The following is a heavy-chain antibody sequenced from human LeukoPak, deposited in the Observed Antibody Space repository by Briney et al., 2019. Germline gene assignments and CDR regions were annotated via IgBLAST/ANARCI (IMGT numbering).Heavy chain of an antibody. CDR3: ARTLGNTAMATIGAFDY. CDR2: IIPIFGTA. J-gene: IGHJ4*02. Sequence: ASVKVSCKASGGTFSSYAISWVRQAPGQGLEWMGGIIPIFGTANYAQKLQDRVTMPTDTFTSTAYMELRSLRSDDTAVYYCARTLGNTAMATIGAFDYWGQGTLVTVSS. CDR1: GGTFSSYA. V-gene: IGHV1-69*05. D-gene: IGHD5-18*01.